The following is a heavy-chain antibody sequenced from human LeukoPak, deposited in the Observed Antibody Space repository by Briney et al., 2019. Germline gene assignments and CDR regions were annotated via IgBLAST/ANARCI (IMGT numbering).Heavy chain of an antibody. CDR2: IKSKTDGGTT. CDR1: GFTFSSYA. V-gene: IGHV3-15*01. Sequence: RAGGSLRLSCAASGFTFSSYAMSWVRQAPGKGLEWVGRIKSKTDGGTTDYAAPVKGRFTISRDDSKNTLYLQMNSLKTEDTAVYYCTTDIVVVPAATSGYYFDYWGQGTLVTVSS. CDR3: TTDIVVVPAATSGYYFDY. D-gene: IGHD2-2*01. J-gene: IGHJ4*02.